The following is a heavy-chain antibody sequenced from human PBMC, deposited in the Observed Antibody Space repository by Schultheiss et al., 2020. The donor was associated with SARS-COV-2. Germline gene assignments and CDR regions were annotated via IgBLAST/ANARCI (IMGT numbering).Heavy chain of an antibody. CDR2: IWYDGSNK. CDR1: GFTFSSYG. CDR3: TSRVVTLDY. D-gene: IGHD4-23*01. J-gene: IGHJ4*02. Sequence: AGSLRLSCAASGFTFSSYGMHWVRQAPGKGLEWVAVIWYDGSNKYYADSVKGRFTISRDNSKNTLSLQINSLTAEDTAVYYCTSRVVTLDYWGQGTLVTVSS. V-gene: IGHV3-33*08.